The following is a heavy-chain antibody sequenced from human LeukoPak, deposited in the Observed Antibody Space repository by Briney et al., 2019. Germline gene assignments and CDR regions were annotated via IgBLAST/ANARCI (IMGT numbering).Heavy chain of an antibody. V-gene: IGHV3-23*05. CDR3: ARRMAGAKDL. D-gene: IGHD6-19*01. CDR1: GFIFSDSV. J-gene: IGHJ6*04. CDR2: ISSTGYT. Sequence: GGSLRLSCAASGFIFSDSVMSWVRQAPGKGLEWVAAISSTGYTDNADSLKGRFSISRDNSKDTLYLQMDSLRVDDTAIYYCARRMAGAKDLWGKGTTVTVSP.